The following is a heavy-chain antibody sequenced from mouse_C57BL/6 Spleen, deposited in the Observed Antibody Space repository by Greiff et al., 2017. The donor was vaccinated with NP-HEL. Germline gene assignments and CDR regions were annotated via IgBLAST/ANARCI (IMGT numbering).Heavy chain of an antibody. CDR3: ARSGDYDPYYYAMDY. Sequence: EVQLQQSVAELVRPGASVKLSCTASGFNIKNPYMHWVKQRPEQGLEWIGRIDPANGNTKYAPKFQGKATITADTSSNTAYLQLSSLTSEDTAIYYCARSGDYDPYYYAMDYWGQGTSVTVSS. D-gene: IGHD2-4*01. J-gene: IGHJ4*01. CDR1: GFNIKNPY. V-gene: IGHV14-3*01. CDR2: IDPANGNT.